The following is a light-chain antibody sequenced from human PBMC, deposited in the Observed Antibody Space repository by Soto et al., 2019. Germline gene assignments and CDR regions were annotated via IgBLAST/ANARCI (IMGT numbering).Light chain of an antibody. V-gene: IGLV1-40*01. CDR3: QSYDSSQVI. CDR2: GNN. CDR1: SSNLGAGYD. Sequence: QSVLTQPPSVSGALGQRVTISCAGSSSNLGAGYDVHWYQQFPGTAPQLLIYGNNNRPSGVPDRFSGSKSGTSASLAISGLQAEDEADYYCQSYDSSQVIFGGGTKLTVL. J-gene: IGLJ2*01.